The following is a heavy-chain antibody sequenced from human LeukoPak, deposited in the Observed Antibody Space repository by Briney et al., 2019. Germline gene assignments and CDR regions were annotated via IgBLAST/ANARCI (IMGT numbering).Heavy chain of an antibody. V-gene: IGHV1-2*02. J-gene: IGHJ4*02. CDR3: GSLGYCTSNVCCLKY. CDR2: INPNSGGT. CDR1: GYTFTGYY. Sequence: GASVKVSCKASGYTFTGYYMHWVRQAPGQGLEWMGWINPNSGGTNYAQKFQGRVTMTRDTSISTAYMELSRLRSDDTAVYCAGSLGYCTSNVCCLKYWGQGTLVTVSS. D-gene: IGHD2-8*02.